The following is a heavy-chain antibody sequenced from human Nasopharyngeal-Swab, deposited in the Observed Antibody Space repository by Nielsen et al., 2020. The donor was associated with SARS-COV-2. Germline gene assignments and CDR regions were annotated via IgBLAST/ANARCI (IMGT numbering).Heavy chain of an antibody. V-gene: IGHV3-74*01. D-gene: IGHD6-19*01. CDR3: ATGPTATSSSWFDS. J-gene: IGHJ5*01. Sequence: GASLKISCAASGFTFSTTWMHWVRQAPGKGLVWVSHINTDGTYTIYADSVKGRFTISRDNVKNTVYLQMNSLRAEDTAVYYCATGPTATSSSWFDSWGQGTLVTVSS. CDR1: GFTFSTTW. CDR2: INTDGTYT.